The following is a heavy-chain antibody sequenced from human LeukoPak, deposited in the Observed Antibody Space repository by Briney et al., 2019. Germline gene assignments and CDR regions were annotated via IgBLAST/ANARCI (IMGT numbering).Heavy chain of an antibody. CDR1: GCTFSSYA. Sequence: GGSLRLSCAASGCTFSSYAMSWVRQPPGKGLGWVSAISGSGGSTYYADSVKGRFTISRDNSKNTLYLQMNSLRAEDTAVYYCAKVSASGRVDWFDPWGQGTLVTVSS. CDR2: ISGSGGST. V-gene: IGHV3-23*01. CDR3: AKVSASGRVDWFDP. D-gene: IGHD3-10*01. J-gene: IGHJ5*02.